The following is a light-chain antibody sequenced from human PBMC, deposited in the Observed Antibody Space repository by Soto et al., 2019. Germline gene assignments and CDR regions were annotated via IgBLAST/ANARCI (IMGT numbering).Light chain of an antibody. CDR1: QIVSTY. CDR3: QQTYMVPYT. Sequence: DIQRTHSPSSLSSSVGYSVTITGRASQIVSTYLNWYSQKSGGAPKLLIHGVSKLENGTPSRFSGSGLATDFTLTINTLQPEDFAVYFCQQTYMVPYTFGQGT. CDR2: GVS. J-gene: IGKJ2*01. V-gene: IGKV1-39*01.